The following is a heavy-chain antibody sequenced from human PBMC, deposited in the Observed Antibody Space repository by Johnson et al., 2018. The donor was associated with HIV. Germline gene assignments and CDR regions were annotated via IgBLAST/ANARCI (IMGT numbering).Heavy chain of an antibody. CDR2: ISWNSGSI. CDR1: GFTFSSYW. Sequence: VQLVESGGGLVQPGGSLRLSCAASGFTFSSYWMSWVRQAPGKGLEWVSGISWNSGSIGYADSVKGRFTISRDNAKNSLYLQMNSLRAEDTALYYCARDLGIWGQGTMVTVSS. CDR3: ARDLGI. V-gene: IGHV3-9*01. J-gene: IGHJ3*02. D-gene: IGHD7-27*01.